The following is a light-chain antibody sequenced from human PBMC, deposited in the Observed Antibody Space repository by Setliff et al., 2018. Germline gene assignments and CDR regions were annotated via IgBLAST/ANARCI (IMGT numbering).Light chain of an antibody. CDR1: RSDVGGYNY. J-gene: IGLJ1*01. Sequence: QSALTQPASVSGSPGQSITISCTGTRSDVGGYNYVSWYQQHPGKVPKLMIYEVSNRPSGVSNRFSGSKSGNTASLTTSRLQTEDEADYYCTSYTISSTEVFGTGTKVT. V-gene: IGLV2-14*01. CDR3: TSYTISSTEV. CDR2: EVS.